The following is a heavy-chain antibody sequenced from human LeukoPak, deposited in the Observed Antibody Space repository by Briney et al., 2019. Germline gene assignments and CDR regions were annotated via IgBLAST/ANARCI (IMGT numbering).Heavy chain of an antibody. D-gene: IGHD1-26*01. CDR1: GYTFTTYT. CDR2: INAGNGNT. V-gene: IGHV1-3*01. J-gene: IGHJ4*02. CDR3: ARDLFRGSGSYNYFDY. Sequence: ASVKVSCKASGYTFTTYTMHWVRQAPGQRLEWMGWINAGNGNTKYSQKFQDRVTITRDTSASTAYMELSSLRSEDTAVYFCARDLFRGSGSYNYFDYWGQGTLVTVSS.